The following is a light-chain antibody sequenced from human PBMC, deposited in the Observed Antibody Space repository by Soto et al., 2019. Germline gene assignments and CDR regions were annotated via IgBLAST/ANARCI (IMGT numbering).Light chain of an antibody. CDR3: QLYGSSPMYT. CDR2: GAA. J-gene: IGKJ2*01. Sequence: EIVLSQSPGTLSLSPGERATLSCRASQSVTSTSLSWYQQKTGQAPRLLIYGAANRATGIPDRFIGRGSGTEFTLTISRIEPEDLAVYYCQLYGSSPMYTFGQGTTLELK. CDR1: QSVTSTS. V-gene: IGKV3-20*01.